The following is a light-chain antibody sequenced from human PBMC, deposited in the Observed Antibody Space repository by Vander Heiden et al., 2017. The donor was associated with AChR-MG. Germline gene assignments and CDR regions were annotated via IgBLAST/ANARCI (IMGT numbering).Light chain of an antibody. Sequence: DIQMTQSPSSLSASVGDRVTITCQASQDISNYLNWYQQKPGKAPKLLIYDASNLETGVPSRFSGSGSGTDFTFTISSLQPEDIATYYCQQYDNLRYNVGQGTKLEIK. CDR3: QQYDNLRYN. J-gene: IGKJ2*01. V-gene: IGKV1-33*01. CDR2: DAS. CDR1: QDISNY.